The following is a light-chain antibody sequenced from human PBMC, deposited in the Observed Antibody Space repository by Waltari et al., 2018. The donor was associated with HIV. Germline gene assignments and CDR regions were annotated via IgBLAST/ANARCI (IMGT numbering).Light chain of an antibody. Sequence: EVVLTQSPGTLALSAGDTATLSCRASQSVDSDYQACYQPTPGQAPRLLIHGASSRATGIPDRFSGSWAGTDFTLTISRLEPEDFAFYFCQHYGSPYTFGQGTKLEIK. CDR2: GAS. V-gene: IGKV3-20*01. CDR3: QHYGSPYT. CDR1: QSVDSDY. J-gene: IGKJ2*01.